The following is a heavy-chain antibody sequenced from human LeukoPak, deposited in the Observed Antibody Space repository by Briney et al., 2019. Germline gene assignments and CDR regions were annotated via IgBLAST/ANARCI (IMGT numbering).Heavy chain of an antibody. CDR2: INHSGST. J-gene: IGHJ6*04. CDR1: GGSFSGYY. V-gene: IGHV4-34*01. CDR3: ARATLTYYYGSGTLDV. D-gene: IGHD3-10*01. Sequence: SETLSLTCAVYGGSFSGYYWSWIRQPPGKGLEWIGEINHSGSTNYNPSLKSRVTISLDTSKNQFSLKLSSVTAADTAVYYCARATLTYYYGSGTLDVWGKGTTVTISS.